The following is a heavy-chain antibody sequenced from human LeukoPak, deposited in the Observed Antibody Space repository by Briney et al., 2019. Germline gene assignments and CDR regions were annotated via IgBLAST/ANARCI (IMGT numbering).Heavy chain of an antibody. V-gene: IGHV3-30*18. J-gene: IGHJ4*02. CDR1: GFTFSSYG. Sequence: PGGSLRLSCAASGFTFSSYGMHWVRQAPGKGLEWVAVISYDGSNKYYADSVKGRFTISRDNSKNTLYLQMNSLRAEDTAVYYCAKDYMRYYYGSGSYNLFDYWGQGTLVTVSS. CDR2: ISYDGSNK. D-gene: IGHD3-10*01. CDR3: AKDYMRYYYGSGSYNLFDY.